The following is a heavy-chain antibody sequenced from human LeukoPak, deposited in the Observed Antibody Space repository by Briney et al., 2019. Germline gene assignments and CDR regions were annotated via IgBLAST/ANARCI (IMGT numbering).Heavy chain of an antibody. Sequence: SQTLSLTCVISGDSVSSNSAAWNWIRQSPSRGLEWLGRTYYRSKWYFDYAVSVKSRMTINPDTSKNQFSLQLNPVTPEDTAVYYCARGGSGTTVSLFAYWGQGILVTVSS. J-gene: IGHJ4*02. CDR3: ARGGSGTTVSLFAY. D-gene: IGHD1-1*01. CDR1: GDSVSSNSAA. CDR2: TYYRSKWYF. V-gene: IGHV6-1*01.